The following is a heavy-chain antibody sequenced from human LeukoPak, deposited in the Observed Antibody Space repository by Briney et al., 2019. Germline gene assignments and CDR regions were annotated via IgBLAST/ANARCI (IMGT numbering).Heavy chain of an antibody. D-gene: IGHD3-9*01. V-gene: IGHV1-2*02. CDR1: GYTFSGYY. CDR2: INPNNGDT. CDR3: ARDSNYYDSTDYLDH. Sequence: ASVKVSCKASGYTFSGYYIHWIRQAPGQGLEWMGWINPNNGDTKYAQPFHGRVTMTRDTSIRTAYMELRGLRYDDTALYYCARDSNYYDSTDYLDHWGQGSQIIVSS. J-gene: IGHJ4*02.